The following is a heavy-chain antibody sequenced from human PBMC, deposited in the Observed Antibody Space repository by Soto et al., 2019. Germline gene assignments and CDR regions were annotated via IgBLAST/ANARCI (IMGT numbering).Heavy chain of an antibody. CDR2: IYWNDDK. D-gene: IGHD2-2*01. Sequence: SGPTLVKPTQTLTLTCTFSGFSLSTSGVGVGWIRQPPGKALEWLALIYWNDDKRYSPSLKSRLTITKDTSKNQVVLTMTNMDPVDTATYYCADIVVVPAAYDYYFDYWGQGTLVTVSS. CDR3: ADIVVVPAAYDYYFDY. CDR1: GFSLSTSGVG. J-gene: IGHJ4*02. V-gene: IGHV2-5*01.